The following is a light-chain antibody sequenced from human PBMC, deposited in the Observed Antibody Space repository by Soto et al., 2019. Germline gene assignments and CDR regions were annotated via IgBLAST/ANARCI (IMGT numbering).Light chain of an antibody. J-gene: IGLJ3*02. V-gene: IGLV2-11*01. CDR1: SSDVGDYNY. Sequence: QSALTQPRSVSGSPGQSVIISCTGTSSDVGDYNYVSWYEQRPGKAPKVMIYDVSRRPSGVPDRFSGSKSGNTASLTISGLQAEDEADYYCCSYAGSYTWVFGGGTKLTVL. CDR3: CSYAGSYTWV. CDR2: DVS.